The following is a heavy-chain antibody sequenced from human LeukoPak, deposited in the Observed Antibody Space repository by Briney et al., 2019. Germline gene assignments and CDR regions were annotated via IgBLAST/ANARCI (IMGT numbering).Heavy chain of an antibody. Sequence: GGSLRLSCAASGFTFDDYAMHWVRQAPGKGLEWVSLISGDGGSTYYADSVKGRFTISRDNAKNSLYLQMNSLRAEDTAVYYCASDGRGIFWGQGTLVTVSS. J-gene: IGHJ4*02. D-gene: IGHD3-10*01. V-gene: IGHV3-43*02. CDR3: ASDGRGIF. CDR2: ISGDGGST. CDR1: GFTFDDYA.